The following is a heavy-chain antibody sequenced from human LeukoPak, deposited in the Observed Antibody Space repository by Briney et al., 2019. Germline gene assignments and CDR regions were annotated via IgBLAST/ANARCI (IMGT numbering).Heavy chain of an antibody. CDR3: ASYNYDILTGYYNPG. Sequence: PGGSLRLSCAASGFTFSTYWMHWVRQAPGKGLVWVSRLSPDGSSSIYADSVKGRFTVSRDNAKNTLYLQMNSLRAEDTAVYYCASYNYDILTGYYNPGWGQGTLVTVSS. J-gene: IGHJ4*02. V-gene: IGHV3-74*01. CDR2: LSPDGSSS. D-gene: IGHD3-9*01. CDR1: GFTFSTYW.